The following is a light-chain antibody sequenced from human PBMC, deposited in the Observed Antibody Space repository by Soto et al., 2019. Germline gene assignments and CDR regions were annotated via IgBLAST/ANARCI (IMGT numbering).Light chain of an antibody. CDR2: DVH. J-gene: IGLJ2*01. V-gene: IGLV2-14*01. Sequence: QSALTQPASVSGSPGQSITISCTGTSSDVGGSNYVSWYQQHPGKAPKLMIYDVHNRPSGISNRFSGSKSGNTASLTISGLQDEDEADYYCSSYSSGSTLVFGGGTKLTVL. CDR3: SSYSSGSTLV. CDR1: SSDVGGSNY.